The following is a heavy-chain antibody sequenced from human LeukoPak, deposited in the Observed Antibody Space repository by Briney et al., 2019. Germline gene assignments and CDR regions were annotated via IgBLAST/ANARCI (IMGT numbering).Heavy chain of an antibody. CDR2: ISSGGSKV. J-gene: IGHJ4*01. V-gene: IGHV3-48*02. D-gene: IGHD5-12*01. CDR3: ARGGYSAYLFDY. CDR1: GFTFSDYS. Sequence: GGSLRLSCAASGFTFSDYSMDWVRQSPGKGLEWVSYISSGGSKVYYSDSVKGRFTISRDNAKNSLSLQMNSLRDEDTAVYYCARGGYSAYLFDYWGHGTLVTVSS.